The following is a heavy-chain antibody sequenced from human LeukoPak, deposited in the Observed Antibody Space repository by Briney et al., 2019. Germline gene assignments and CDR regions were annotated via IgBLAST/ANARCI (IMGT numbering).Heavy chain of an antibody. CDR1: GGSISSYY. CDR2: IYYSGST. CDR3: ARGGGSAAGMVDY. V-gene: IGHV4-59*12. J-gene: IGHJ4*02. Sequence: SETLSLTCTVSGGSISSYYWSWIRQPPGKGLEWIGYIYYSGSTNYNPSLKSRVTMSVDTSKNQFSLKLSSVTAADTAVYYCARGGGSAAGMVDYWGQGTLVTVSS. D-gene: IGHD6-13*01.